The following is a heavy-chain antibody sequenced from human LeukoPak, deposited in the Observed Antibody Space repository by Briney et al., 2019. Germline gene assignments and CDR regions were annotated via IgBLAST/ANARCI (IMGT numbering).Heavy chain of an antibody. CDR3: ARETSIWDYYYYYYMDV. CDR1: GFTLSTFA. CDR2: IFPSGGEI. Sequence: PGGSLRLSCAASGFTLSTFAMIWVRQPPGKGLEWVSSIFPSGGEIHYADSVRGRFTISRDNSKSTLSLQMNSLRAEDTAVYYCARETSIWDYYYYYYMDVWGKGTTVTISS. J-gene: IGHJ6*03. D-gene: IGHD2/OR15-2a*01. V-gene: IGHV3-23*01.